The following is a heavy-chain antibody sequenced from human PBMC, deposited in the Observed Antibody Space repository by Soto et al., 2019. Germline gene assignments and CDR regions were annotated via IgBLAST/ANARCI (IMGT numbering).Heavy chain of an antibody. J-gene: IGHJ3*02. D-gene: IGHD2-21*02. Sequence: SVKVSCKASGGTFSSYAISWVRQAPGQGLEWMGGIIPIFGTANYAQKFQGRVTITADKSTSTAYMELSSPRSEDTAVYYCARLVNCGGDCFDAFDIWGQGTMVTVSS. CDR1: GGTFSSYA. V-gene: IGHV1-69*06. CDR3: ARLVNCGGDCFDAFDI. CDR2: IIPIFGTA.